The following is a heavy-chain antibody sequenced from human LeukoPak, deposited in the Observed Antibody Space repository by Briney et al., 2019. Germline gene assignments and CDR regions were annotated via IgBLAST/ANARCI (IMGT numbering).Heavy chain of an antibody. CDR2: INGSGDRT. CDR3: ARGSSGSYYHTRDRDYFDY. Sequence: ASVKVSFKASGYTCTSYYMHWVRQAIGQGLEWMVIINGSGDRTNYAQKLQGRVIMTRDTTRSTVYMELSRLRSEDTAVYYCARGSSGSYYHTRDRDYFDYWGQRTLVTVSS. J-gene: IGHJ4*02. CDR1: GYTCTSYY. V-gene: IGHV1-46*01. D-gene: IGHD1-26*01.